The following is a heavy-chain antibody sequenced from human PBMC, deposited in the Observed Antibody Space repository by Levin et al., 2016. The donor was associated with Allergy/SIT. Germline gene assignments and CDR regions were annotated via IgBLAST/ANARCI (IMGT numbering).Heavy chain of an antibody. J-gene: IGHJ4*02. CDR3: VTGGRGYGDTGGDY. CDR1: GFTFSNYA. V-gene: IGHV3-33*08. Sequence: GGSLRLSCIGSGFTFSNYAMSWVRQAPGKGLEWVAFIWYNGSNRNHADSVKGRFTISRDNSNNTLYLQLNSLRVEDTAVYYCVTGGRGYGDTGGDYWGQGTLVTVSS. CDR2: IWYNGSNR. D-gene: IGHD4-17*01.